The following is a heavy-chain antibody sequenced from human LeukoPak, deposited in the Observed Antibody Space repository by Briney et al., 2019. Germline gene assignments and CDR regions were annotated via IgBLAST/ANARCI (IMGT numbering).Heavy chain of an antibody. V-gene: IGHV3-21*01. CDR2: ISGTSTYI. Sequence: GGSLRLSCAASGFAFSSHSMNWVRQAPGKGLEWVSSISGTSTYIYFANSLKGRFTVSKDNAKNSLYLQMNSLRAEDTSVYYCVSRYCSSSSCTLDSWGQGTLVTVSS. CDR1: GFAFSSHS. CDR3: VSRYCSSSSCTLDS. J-gene: IGHJ4*02. D-gene: IGHD2-15*01.